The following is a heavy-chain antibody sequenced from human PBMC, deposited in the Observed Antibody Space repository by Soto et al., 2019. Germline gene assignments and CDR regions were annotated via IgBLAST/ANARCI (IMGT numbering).Heavy chain of an antibody. V-gene: IGHV4-59*08. CDR2: IYYSGST. Sequence: SETLSLTCTVSGGSISSYYWSWIRQPPGKGLEWIGYIYYSGSTNYNPSLKSRVTISVDTSKNQFSLKLSSVTAADTAVYYCARYVLTRRGKVAAEHYYYYYMDVWGKGTTVTVSS. CDR1: GGSISSYY. D-gene: IGHD2-15*01. J-gene: IGHJ6*03. CDR3: ARYVLTRRGKVAAEHYYYYYMDV.